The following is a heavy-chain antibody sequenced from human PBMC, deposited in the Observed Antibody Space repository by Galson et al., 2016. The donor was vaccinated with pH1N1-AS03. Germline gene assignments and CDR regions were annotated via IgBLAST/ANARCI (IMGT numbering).Heavy chain of an antibody. J-gene: IGHJ4*02. CDR3: VSARGFYGSNYFDY. CDR1: GALINTQY. Sequence: ETLSLPCSVSGALINTQYWSWIRQAPGRGLEWIGYIYYTGSTIYNPSLQSRVAITVDTSKNQFSLQLTSVTAAETAVYYCVSARGFYGSNYFDYWGPGRVVIVSS. D-gene: IGHD1-26*01. V-gene: IGHV4-59*11. CDR2: IYYTGST.